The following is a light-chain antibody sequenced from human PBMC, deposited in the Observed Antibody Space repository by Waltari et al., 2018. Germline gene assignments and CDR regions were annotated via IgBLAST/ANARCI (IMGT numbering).Light chain of an antibody. Sequence: EIVLTQSPGTLSLSPGERATLSCRAGQTVTSNYLAWYQQKPGQAPRLLIYAASTRATDIPDRFSGSGSGTDFTLTINRVEHEDFVLYYCQQYGSTPRTFGQGTKVEIK. V-gene: IGKV3-20*01. CDR2: AAS. CDR3: QQYGSTPRT. CDR1: QTVTSNY. J-gene: IGKJ1*01.